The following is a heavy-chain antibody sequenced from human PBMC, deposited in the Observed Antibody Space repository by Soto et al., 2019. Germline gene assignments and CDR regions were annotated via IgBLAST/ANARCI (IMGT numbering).Heavy chain of an antibody. CDR1: GGSISSYY. J-gene: IGHJ6*03. V-gene: IGHV4-59*01. CDR3: ARHYYDFWSGQKNYYYMDV. D-gene: IGHD3-3*01. Sequence: PSETLSLTCTVSGGSISSYYWSWIRQPPGKGLEWIGYIYYSGSTNYNPSLKSRVTISVDTSKNQFSLKLSSVTAADTAVYYCARHYYDFWSGQKNYYYMDVWGKGTTLTVSS. CDR2: IYYSGST.